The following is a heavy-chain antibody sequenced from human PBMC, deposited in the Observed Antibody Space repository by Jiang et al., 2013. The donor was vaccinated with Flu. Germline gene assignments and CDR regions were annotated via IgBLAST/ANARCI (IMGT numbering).Heavy chain of an antibody. J-gene: IGHJ6*02. CDR1: GGTFSSYA. V-gene: IGHV1-69*01. CDR2: IIPIFGTA. CDR3: ARRAPVVVIPSPYYYYGMDV. D-gene: IGHD3-22*01. Sequence: SGAEVKKPGSSVKVSCKASGGTFSSYAISWVRQAPGQGLERMGGIIPIFGTANYAQKFQGRVTITADESTSTAYMELSSLRSEDTAVYYCARRAPVVVIPSPYYYYGMDVWGQGTTVT.